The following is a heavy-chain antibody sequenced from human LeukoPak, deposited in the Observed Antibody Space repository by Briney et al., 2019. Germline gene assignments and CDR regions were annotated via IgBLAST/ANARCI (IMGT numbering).Heavy chain of an antibody. J-gene: IGHJ4*02. Sequence: SQTLSLTCSVTGGSISGGGYFSNWILHPPGKTLEWFVCPDRTGFTYNKPSLRSRVTISVDTSKNQFSLRLTSVTAADTAMYFCARSPSKEMEWLSPSHFDFWGQGTLVSVSS. V-gene: IGHV4-31*03. D-gene: IGHD3-3*01. CDR3: ARSPSKEMEWLSPSHFDF. CDR1: GGSISGGGYF. CDR2: PDRTGFT.